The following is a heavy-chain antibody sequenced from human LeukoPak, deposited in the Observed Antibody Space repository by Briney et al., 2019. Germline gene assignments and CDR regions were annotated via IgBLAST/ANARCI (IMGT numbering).Heavy chain of an antibody. V-gene: IGHV3-23*01. CDR2: ISGSGGST. J-gene: IGHJ6*02. CDR1: GFTFSSYA. CDR3: AKTRDYYGSVSYNYYYYGMDV. Sequence: GGSLRLSCAASGFTFSSYAMSWVRQAPGKGLEWVSAISGSGGSTYYADSVKGRFTISRDNSKNTLYLQMNSLRAEDTAVYYCAKTRDYYGSVSYNYYYYGMDVWGQETTVTVSS. D-gene: IGHD3-10*01.